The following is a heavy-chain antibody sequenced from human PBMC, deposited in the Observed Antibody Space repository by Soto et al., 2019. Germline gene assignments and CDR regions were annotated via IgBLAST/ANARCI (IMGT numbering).Heavy chain of an antibody. V-gene: IGHV4-30-2*01. CDR1: GGSISSGGYS. J-gene: IGHJ5*02. CDR3: ARRTVRGGVWFDP. D-gene: IGHD3-10*01. CDR2: SYHSGGT. Sequence: KPSETLSLTCAVSGGSISSGGYSWTWIRQPPGKGLEWIGHSYHSGGTYYNPSLESRVTISIDRSKNQFSLKLSPVTAADTAVYYCARRTVRGGVWFDPWGQGTLVTVSS.